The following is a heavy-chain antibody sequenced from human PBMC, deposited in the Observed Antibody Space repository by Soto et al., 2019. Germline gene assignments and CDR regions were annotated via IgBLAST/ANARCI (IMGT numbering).Heavy chain of an antibody. CDR3: ARGYYDSSGQGYYYGMDV. J-gene: IGHJ6*02. Sequence: ASVKVSCKASGGTFSSYAISWVRQAPGQGLEWMGGIIPIFGTANYAQKFQGRVTITADESTSTAYMELSSLRSEDTAVYYCARGYYDSSGQGYYYGMDVWGQGTTVTVS. D-gene: IGHD3-22*01. CDR2: IIPIFGTA. CDR1: GGTFSSYA. V-gene: IGHV1-69*13.